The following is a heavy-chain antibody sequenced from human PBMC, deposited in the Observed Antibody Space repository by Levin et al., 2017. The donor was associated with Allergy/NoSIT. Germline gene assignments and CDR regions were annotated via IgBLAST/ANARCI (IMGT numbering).Heavy chain of an antibody. Sequence: ASVKVSCKVSGYTLTELSMHWVRQAPGKGLEWMGGFDPEDGETIYAQKFQGRVTMTEDTSTDTAYMELSSLRSEDTAVYYCATAEYNWNYEEVGWFDPWGQGTLVTVSS. CDR1: GYTLTELS. J-gene: IGHJ5*02. V-gene: IGHV1-24*01. CDR2: FDPEDGET. D-gene: IGHD1-7*01. CDR3: ATAEYNWNYEEVGWFDP.